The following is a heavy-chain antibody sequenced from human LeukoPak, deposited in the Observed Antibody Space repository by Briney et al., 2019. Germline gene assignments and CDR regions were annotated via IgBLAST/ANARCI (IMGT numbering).Heavy chain of an antibody. V-gene: IGHV3-33*01. Sequence: GGSLRLSCAASGFTFSSYGMHWVRQAPGKGLEWVAVIWYDGSNKYYADSVKGRFTISRDNSKNKLYLQMSSVRAADTAVYYCARDGHATTPLDYWGQGTLVTVSS. J-gene: IGHJ4*02. CDR2: IWYDGSNK. CDR1: GFTFSSYG. D-gene: IGHD4-11*01. CDR3: ARDGHATTPLDY.